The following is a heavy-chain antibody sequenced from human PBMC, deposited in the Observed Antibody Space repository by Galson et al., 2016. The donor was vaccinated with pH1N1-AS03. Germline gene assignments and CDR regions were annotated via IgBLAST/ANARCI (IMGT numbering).Heavy chain of an antibody. CDR3: AGRQNGRHYDFWSGARGFDS. CDR1: GGTFSNYA. Sequence: SVKVSCKASGGTFSNYAISWVRQAPGQGLEWLGGFIPVFNTVKYEQKFQGRVTITTDESTGTAYMEVRSLRSEDTAVYYCAGRQNGRHYDFWSGARGFDSWGQGTLVTVSS. V-gene: IGHV1-69*05. CDR2: FIPVFNTV. J-gene: IGHJ4*02. D-gene: IGHD3-3*01.